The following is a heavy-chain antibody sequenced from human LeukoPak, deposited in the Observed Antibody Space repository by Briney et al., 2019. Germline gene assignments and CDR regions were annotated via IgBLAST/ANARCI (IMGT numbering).Heavy chain of an antibody. Sequence: ASVMVSCKASGYTFTSYYMHWVRQAPGQGLEWMGIINPSGGSTSYAQKFQGRVTMTRDTSTSTVYMELSSLRSEDTAVYYCARAVEAAAGAEYFQHWGQGTLVTVSS. CDR3: ARAVEAAAGAEYFQH. CDR1: GYTFTSYY. CDR2: INPSGGST. D-gene: IGHD6-13*01. V-gene: IGHV1-46*01. J-gene: IGHJ1*01.